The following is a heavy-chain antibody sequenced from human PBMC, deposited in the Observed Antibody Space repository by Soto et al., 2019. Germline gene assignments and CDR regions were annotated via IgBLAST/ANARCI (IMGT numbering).Heavy chain of an antibody. V-gene: IGHV4-31*03. CDR1: GGSISSGGYY. CDR3: AREAYYYDSSGYKWFDP. D-gene: IGHD3-22*01. J-gene: IGHJ5*02. CDR2: IYYSGST. Sequence: PSETLSLTCTVSGGSISSGGYYWSWIHQHPGKGLEWIGYIYYSGSTYYNPSLKSRVTISVDTSKNQFSLKLSSVTAADTAVYYCAREAYYYDSSGYKWFDPWGQGTLVTVSS.